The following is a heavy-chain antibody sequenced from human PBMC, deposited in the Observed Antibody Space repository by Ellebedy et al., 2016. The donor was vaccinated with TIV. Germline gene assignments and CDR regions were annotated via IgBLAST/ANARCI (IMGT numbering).Heavy chain of an antibody. CDR2: FGTAGDT. CDR1: GFTFSNYY. J-gene: IGHJ4*02. Sequence: GGSLRLSCSASGFTFSNYYMHWVRQTTGKRLEWVTAFGTAGDTYYSGSVKGRFTISRDNSKNTLFLQMNSLRVEDTAVYYCAKGPEQWLIKSGGFEDWGQGTLVTVSS. V-gene: IGHV3-13*01. D-gene: IGHD6-19*01. CDR3: AKGPEQWLIKSGGFED.